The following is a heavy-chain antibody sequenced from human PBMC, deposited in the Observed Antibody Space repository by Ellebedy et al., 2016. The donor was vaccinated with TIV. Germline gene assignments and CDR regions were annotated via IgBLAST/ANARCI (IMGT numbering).Heavy chain of an antibody. CDR1: GGTFSSYA. D-gene: IGHD2-15*01. J-gene: IGHJ6*02. CDR2: ISAYNGNT. Sequence: SVKVSXKASGGTFSSYAISWVRQAPGQGLEWMGWISAYNGNTNYAQKLQGRVTITADESTSTAYMELSSLRSEDTAVYYCARDRDIVVVVAATRGRSRGMDVWGQGTTVTVSS. V-gene: IGHV1-69*13. CDR3: ARDRDIVVVVAATRGRSRGMDV.